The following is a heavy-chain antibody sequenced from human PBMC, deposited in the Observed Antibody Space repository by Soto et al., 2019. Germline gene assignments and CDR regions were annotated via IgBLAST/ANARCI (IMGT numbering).Heavy chain of an antibody. D-gene: IGHD3-3*01. CDR2: IYHSGST. Sequence: QLQLQESGSGLVKPSQTLSLTCAVSGGSISSGGYSWSWIRQPPGKGLEWIGYIYHSGSTYYNPSLKSRVTTSVDRSKDQCFLKLSSGTAAATAVSYGAAGALFGVVTLDYWGQGTLVTVSS. CDR3: AAGALFGVVTLDY. CDR1: GGSISSGGYS. J-gene: IGHJ4*02. V-gene: IGHV4-30-2*01.